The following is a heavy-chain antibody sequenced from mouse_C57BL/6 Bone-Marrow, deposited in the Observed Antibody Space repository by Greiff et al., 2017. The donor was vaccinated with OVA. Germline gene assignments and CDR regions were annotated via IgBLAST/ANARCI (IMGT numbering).Heavy chain of an antibody. CDR1: GYTFTSYW. CDR2: IYPGSGST. J-gene: IGHJ3*01. Sequence: QVQLQQPGAELVKPGASVKMSCKASGYTFTSYWITWVKQRPGQGLEWIGDIYPGSGSTNYNEKFKSKATLTVDTSSSPAYMQLSSLTSEDSAVYYCARENYYGSSYEAYWGQGTLVTVSA. V-gene: IGHV1-55*01. D-gene: IGHD1-1*01. CDR3: ARENYYGSSYEAY.